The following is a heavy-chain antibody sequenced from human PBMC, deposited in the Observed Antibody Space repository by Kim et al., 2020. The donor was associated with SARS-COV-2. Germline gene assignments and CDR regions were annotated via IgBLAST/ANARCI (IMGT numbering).Heavy chain of an antibody. CDR3: ARGLSGAHLRSDLFDY. Sequence: SETLSLTCAVYGGSFSSYYWGWIRQPPGMGLEWIGEINHSGSTNYNPSLKSRVTISVDTSQSQFPLKLSSVTAADTAVYYSARGLSGAHLRSDLFDYWGQGTLVTVSS. J-gene: IGHJ4*02. D-gene: IGHD3-10*01. V-gene: IGHV4-34*01. CDR2: INHSGST. CDR1: GGSFSSYY.